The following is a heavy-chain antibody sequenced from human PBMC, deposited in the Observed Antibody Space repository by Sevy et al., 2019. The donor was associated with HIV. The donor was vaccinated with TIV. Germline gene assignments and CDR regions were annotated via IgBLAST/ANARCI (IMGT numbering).Heavy chain of an antibody. J-gene: IGHJ4*02. D-gene: IGHD6-19*01. Sequence: GRSLRLSCAASGFTFSSYGMHWVRQAPGKGLEWVAVISYDGSNKYSADSVKGRFTISRDNSKNTLYLQMNSLRAEDTAVYYCAKVRYSSGWKTSPIDYWGQGTLVTVSS. V-gene: IGHV3-30*18. CDR2: ISYDGSNK. CDR1: GFTFSSYG. CDR3: AKVRYSSGWKTSPIDY.